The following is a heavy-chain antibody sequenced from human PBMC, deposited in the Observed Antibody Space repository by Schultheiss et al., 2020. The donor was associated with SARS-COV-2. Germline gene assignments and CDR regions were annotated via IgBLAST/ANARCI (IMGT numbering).Heavy chain of an antibody. CDR3: ARVGAAEPLDY. CDR2: ISYDGSNK. D-gene: IGHD6-13*01. CDR1: GFTFSSYA. Sequence: GGSLRLSCAASGFTFSSYAMHWVRQAPGKGLEWVAVISYDGSNKYYADSVKGRFTISRDNSKNTLYLQMNSLKTEDTAVYYCARVGAAEPLDYWGQGTLVTVSS. J-gene: IGHJ4*02. V-gene: IGHV3-30*07.